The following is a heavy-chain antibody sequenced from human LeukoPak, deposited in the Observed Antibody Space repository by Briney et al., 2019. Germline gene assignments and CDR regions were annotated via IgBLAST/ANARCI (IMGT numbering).Heavy chain of an antibody. V-gene: IGHV4-4*07. D-gene: IGHD2-21*02. Sequence: SETLSLTCTVSGGSISSYYWSWIRQPAGKGLEWIGRIYTSGSTNYNPSLKSRVTMSVDTSKNQFSLKLSSVTAADTAVYYCATDPYCGGDCYLSYWGQGTLVTVSS. CDR2: IYTSGST. J-gene: IGHJ4*02. CDR1: GGSISSYY. CDR3: ATDPYCGGDCYLSY.